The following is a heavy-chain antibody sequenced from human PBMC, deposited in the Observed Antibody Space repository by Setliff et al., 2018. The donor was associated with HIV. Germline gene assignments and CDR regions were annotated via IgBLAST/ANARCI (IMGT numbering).Heavy chain of an antibody. CDR1: GDSITGSHYY. V-gene: IGHV4-39*01. J-gene: IGHJ3*02. CDR2: IHYSGST. Sequence: WETLSLTCTVSGDSITGSHYYWGWIRQPPGKGLEWIASIHYSGSTYDSPSVRSRVAIFVDTSKNQFSLRLNSVTATDAAMYYCSRSGIGYGGDSNTFDIWGQGTLVTVSS. D-gene: IGHD2-21*02. CDR3: SRSGIGYGGDSNTFDI.